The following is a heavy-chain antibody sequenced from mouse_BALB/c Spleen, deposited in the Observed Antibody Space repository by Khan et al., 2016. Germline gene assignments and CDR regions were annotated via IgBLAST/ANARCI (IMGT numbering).Heavy chain of an antibody. V-gene: IGHV14-3*02. CDR2: IDPPNDNT. CDR3: ARMYYGEY. Sequence: EVQLQESGAELVKPGASVKLSCTASGFSIQDTYIHWVRQRPEQCLDWIGRIDPPNDNTKYDPKFQGKATITADTSSNTAYLQLNSLTYEDTAVYYCARMYYGEYWGQGTTLTVSS. J-gene: IGHJ2*01. D-gene: IGHD1-1*01. CDR1: GFSIQDTY.